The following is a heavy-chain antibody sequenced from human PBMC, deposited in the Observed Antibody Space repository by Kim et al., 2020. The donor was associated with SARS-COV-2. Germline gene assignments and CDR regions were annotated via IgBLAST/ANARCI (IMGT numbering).Heavy chain of an antibody. J-gene: IGHJ4*02. D-gene: IGHD5-12*01. CDR1: GDTFSDYGLNYG. V-gene: IGHV1-18*01. CDR2: LSLYNGNT. CDR3: ARAVLGFTDHDFVREFDH. Sequence: ASVKVSCKASGDTFSDYGLNYGISWVRQAPGQGLEWMGWLSLYNGNTNFAQKVRGRVRLTADTYTSTAYMELRSLRSDDTALYYCARAVLGFTDHDFVREFDHWGQGTLVTVSS.